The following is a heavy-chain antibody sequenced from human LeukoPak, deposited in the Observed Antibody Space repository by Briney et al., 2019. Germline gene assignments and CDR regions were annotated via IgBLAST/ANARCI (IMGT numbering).Heavy chain of an antibody. CDR1: GFILTTYG. CDR2: IRSNGINT. CDR3: AKDRPLKGGFVP. J-gene: IGHJ5*02. V-gene: IGHV3-30*02. Sequence: GGSLRLSCAVSGFILTTYGMLWVRQAPGKGLEWVAFIRSNGINTYYGDSVKGRFTISRDISKSTLYLQIYSLTNDGTPLYFCAKDRPLKGGFVPWGQGALVIVCS. D-gene: IGHD3-16*01.